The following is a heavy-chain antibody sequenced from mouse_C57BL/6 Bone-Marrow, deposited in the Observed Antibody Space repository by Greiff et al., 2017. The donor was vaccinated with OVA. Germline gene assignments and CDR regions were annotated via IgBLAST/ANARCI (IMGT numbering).Heavy chain of an antibody. CDR3: AREYYSNDFDY. D-gene: IGHD2-5*01. CDR1: GYAFSSYW. V-gene: IGHV1-80*01. Sequence: QVQLQQSGAELVKPGASVKISCKASGYAFSSYWMNWVKQRPGTGLEWIGQIYPGDGDTNYNGKFKGKATLTADKSSSTAYMQLSSLTSEDSAVYFCAREYYSNDFDYWGQGTTLTVSS. J-gene: IGHJ2*01. CDR2: IYPGDGDT.